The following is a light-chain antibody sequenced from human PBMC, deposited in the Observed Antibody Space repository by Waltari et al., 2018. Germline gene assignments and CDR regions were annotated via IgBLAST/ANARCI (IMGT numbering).Light chain of an antibody. CDR2: DVT. CDR1: SIDVGAYNY. J-gene: IGLJ2*01. Sequence: QSALTQPASVSGSPGQPTTISCTGTSIDVGAYNYVSCYQQHPVQAPKLMIYDVTRRPSGVSNRFSGSKSGNTASLTISGLQAEDEADYYCSSYTSSSTPLVFGGGTKLTVL. V-gene: IGLV2-14*03. CDR3: SSYTSSSTPLV.